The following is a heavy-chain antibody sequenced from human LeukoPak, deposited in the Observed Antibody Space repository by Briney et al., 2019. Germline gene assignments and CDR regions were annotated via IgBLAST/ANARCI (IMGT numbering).Heavy chain of an antibody. J-gene: IGHJ4*02. CDR3: ARGGGRDFWSGYEVDY. V-gene: IGHV3-23*01. D-gene: IGHD3-3*01. CDR1: GFTFSNSA. Sequence: GGSLRLSCAASGFTFSNSAMSWVRQAPGKGLEWVSTLSGSGITTYYADSVKGRFTISRDNSKNTLYLQMNSLRAEDTAVYYCARGGGRDFWSGYEVDYWGQGTLVTVSS. CDR2: LSGSGITT.